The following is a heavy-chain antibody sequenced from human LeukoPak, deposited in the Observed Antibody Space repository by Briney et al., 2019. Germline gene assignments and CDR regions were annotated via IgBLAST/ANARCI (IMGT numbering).Heavy chain of an antibody. V-gene: IGHV3-21*01. J-gene: IGHJ4*02. CDR2: IRSSSNYI. CDR3: ARLYYDSSGSFAY. Sequence: AGGSLRLSCAASGFTFSSYSMNWVRQAPGKGLEWVSSIRSSSNYIYYADSVKGRFTISRDNAKNSLYLQMNSLRAEDTAVYYCARLYYDSSGSFAYWGQGTLVTVSS. CDR1: GFTFSSYS. D-gene: IGHD3-22*01.